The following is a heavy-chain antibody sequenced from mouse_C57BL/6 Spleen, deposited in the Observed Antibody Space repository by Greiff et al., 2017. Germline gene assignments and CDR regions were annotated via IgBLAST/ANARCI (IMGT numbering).Heavy chain of an antibody. D-gene: IGHD2-5*01. J-gene: IGHJ2*01. CDR1: GYTFTSYW. CDR2: IDPSDSNT. V-gene: IGHV1-69*01. CDR3: ARGGSCYSNAYYFDY. Sequence: QVQLQQPGAELVMPGASVKLSCKASGYTFTSYWMHWVKQRPGQGLEWIGEIDPSDSNTNYNQKFKGKATLTVDKSSSTAYMQLRSLTSEDSAVYDGARGGSCYSNAYYFDYWGQGTTLTVS.